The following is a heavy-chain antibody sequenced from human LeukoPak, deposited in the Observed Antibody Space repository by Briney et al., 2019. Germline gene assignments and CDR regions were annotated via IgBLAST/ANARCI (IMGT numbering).Heavy chain of an antibody. CDR2: ISSTSSHK. CDR3: AREFADS. CDR1: GFTFNIYS. Sequence: EGSLRLSCAASGFTFNIYSMNWVRQAPGKGLEWVSSISSTSSHKYYADSVKGRFTVSRDNAKNSLYLQMTSLRAEDTAVYYCAREFADSWGQGTLVIVSS. J-gene: IGHJ4*02. V-gene: IGHV3-21*01.